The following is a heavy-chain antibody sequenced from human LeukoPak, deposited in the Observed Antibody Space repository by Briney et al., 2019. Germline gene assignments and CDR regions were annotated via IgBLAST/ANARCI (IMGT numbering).Heavy chain of an antibody. CDR3: ARDRASYDFWSGYNYMDV. CDR1: GFTFSSYA. Sequence: GGSLRLSCAASGFTFSSYAMSWVRQAPGKGLEWVSAISGSGCSTYYADSVKSRFTISRDNSKNTLYLQINSLRAEDMAVYYCARDRASYDFWSGYNYMDVWGKGTTVTVSS. J-gene: IGHJ6*03. D-gene: IGHD3-3*01. CDR2: ISGSGCST. V-gene: IGHV3-23*01.